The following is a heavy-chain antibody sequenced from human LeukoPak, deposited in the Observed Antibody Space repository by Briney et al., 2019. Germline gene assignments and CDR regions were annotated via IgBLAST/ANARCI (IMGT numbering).Heavy chain of an antibody. J-gene: IGHJ4*02. Sequence: GGSLRLSCAASGFTFSNYRMNWVRQAPGKGLEWVSSISSSSAYMSYADSVKGRFTISRDNSKNTLYLQMNSLRAEDTAVYYCAKDSGSYPVDGYFDYWGQGTLVTVSS. CDR3: AKDSGSYPVDGYFDY. V-gene: IGHV3-21*04. CDR1: GFTFSNYR. CDR2: ISSSSAYM. D-gene: IGHD1-26*01.